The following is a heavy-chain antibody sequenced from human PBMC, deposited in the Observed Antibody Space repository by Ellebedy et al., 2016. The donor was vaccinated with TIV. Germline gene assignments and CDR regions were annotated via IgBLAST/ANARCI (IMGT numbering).Heavy chain of an antibody. V-gene: IGHV1-18*01. J-gene: IGHJ6*03. CDR3: ARVSVDVVIGYHYFYMDI. CDR1: GYTFSSFR. D-gene: IGHD6-6*01. CDR2: ISAYNGDI. Sequence: ASVQVSCXASGYTFSSFRLIWVRQAPGQGLEWMGWISAYNGDINYAQNFQGRVAMTTDTATSTVYVDLRSLRSDDTAVYYCARVSVDVVIGYHYFYMDIWGKGTTVTVSS.